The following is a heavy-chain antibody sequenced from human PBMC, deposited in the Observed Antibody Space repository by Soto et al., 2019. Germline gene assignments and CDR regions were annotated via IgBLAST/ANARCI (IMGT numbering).Heavy chain of an antibody. D-gene: IGHD5-12*01. Sequence: QVRLVESGGGVVQPGRSLRLSCAASGFTFSSYGMHWVRQAPGKGLEWVAVISYDGSNKYYADSVKGRFTISRDNSKNTLYLQMNSLRAEDTAVYYCAKAIIVATILDAFDIWGQGTMVTVSS. CDR3: AKAIIVATILDAFDI. J-gene: IGHJ3*02. CDR1: GFTFSSYG. CDR2: ISYDGSNK. V-gene: IGHV3-30*18.